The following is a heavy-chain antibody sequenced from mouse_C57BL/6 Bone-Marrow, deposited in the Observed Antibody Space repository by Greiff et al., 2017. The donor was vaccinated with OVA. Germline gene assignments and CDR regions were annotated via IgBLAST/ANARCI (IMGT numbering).Heavy chain of an antibody. V-gene: IGHV10-1*01. CDR1: GFSFNTYA. Sequence: GGGLVQPKGSLKLSCAASGFSFNTYAMNWVRQAPGKGLEWVARIRSKSNNYATYYSDSVKDRFTISRDDSESMLYLQMNNLKTEDTAMYYCVRNYGSSFYAMDYWGQGTSVTVSS. CDR2: IRSKSNNYAT. D-gene: IGHD1-1*01. CDR3: VRNYGSSFYAMDY. J-gene: IGHJ4*01.